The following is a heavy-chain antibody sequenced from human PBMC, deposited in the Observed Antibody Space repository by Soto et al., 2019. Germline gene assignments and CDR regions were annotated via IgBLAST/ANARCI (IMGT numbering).Heavy chain of an antibody. CDR2: INQDGIEK. V-gene: IGHV3-7*01. Sequence: EVQLVESGGGLVQPGGSLRLSCGGSGFRFNISWMTWVRQAPGEGLEWVANINQDGIEKYYVDSVKGRFTISRDNAKNSLDLRMDILRGEDTAIYYCARVRSGTFLGWVQGALVTVSS. CDR1: GFRFNISW. D-gene: IGHD1-26*01. J-gene: IGHJ4*02. CDR3: ARVRSGTFLG.